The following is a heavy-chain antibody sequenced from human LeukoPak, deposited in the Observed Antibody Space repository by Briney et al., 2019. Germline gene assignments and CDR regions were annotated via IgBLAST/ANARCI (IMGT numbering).Heavy chain of an antibody. D-gene: IGHD5-18*01. Sequence: PGRSLRLSCAASGFTFSSYAMHWVRQAPGKGLEWVAVISYDGSNKYYADSVKGRFTISRDNSKNTLYLQMNSLRAEDTAVYYCAGESPGYGQLDYWGQGTLVTVSS. V-gene: IGHV3-30-3*01. J-gene: IGHJ4*02. CDR3: AGESPGYGQLDY. CDR2: ISYDGSNK. CDR1: GFTFSSYA.